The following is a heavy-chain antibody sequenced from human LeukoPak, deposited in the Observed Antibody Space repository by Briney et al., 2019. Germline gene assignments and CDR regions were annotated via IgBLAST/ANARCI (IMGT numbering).Heavy chain of an antibody. Sequence: SETLSLTCTVSGGSISSYYWSWIRQPAGKGLEWIGRIYTSGSTNYNPSLKGRVTMSVDTSKNQFSLKLSSVTAADTAVYYCARAPNCSGGSCYSPDYYYYYMDVWGKGTTVTISS. V-gene: IGHV4-4*07. CDR1: GGSISSYY. D-gene: IGHD2-15*01. J-gene: IGHJ6*03. CDR3: ARAPNCSGGSCYSPDYYYYYMDV. CDR2: IYTSGST.